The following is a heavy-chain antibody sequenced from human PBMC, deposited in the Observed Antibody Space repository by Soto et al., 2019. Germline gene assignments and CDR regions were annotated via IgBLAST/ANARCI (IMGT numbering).Heavy chain of an antibody. D-gene: IGHD2-2*01. CDR3: ARHGVVVPAATPTTYYYYYGMDV. CDR1: GYSFTSYW. V-gene: IGHV5-51*01. Sequence: GESLKISCKGSGYSFTSYWIGWVRQMPGKGLEWMGIIYPGDSDTRYSPSFQGQVTISADKSISTAYLQWSSLKASDTAMYYCARHGVVVPAATPTTYYYYYGMDVWGQGTTVTVSS. CDR2: IYPGDSDT. J-gene: IGHJ6*02.